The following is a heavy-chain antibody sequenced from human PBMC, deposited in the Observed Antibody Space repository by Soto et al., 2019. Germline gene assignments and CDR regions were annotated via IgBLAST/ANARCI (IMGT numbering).Heavy chain of an antibody. Sequence: GGSLRLSCAASGFTFSSYGMHWVRQAPGKGLEWVAVISYDGSNKYYADSVKGRFTISRDNSKNTLYLQMNSLRAEDTAVYYCAKGGFERIDYWGQGTLVTVSS. CDR2: ISYDGSNK. D-gene: IGHD3-10*01. V-gene: IGHV3-30*18. CDR3: AKGGFERIDY. J-gene: IGHJ4*02. CDR1: GFTFSSYG.